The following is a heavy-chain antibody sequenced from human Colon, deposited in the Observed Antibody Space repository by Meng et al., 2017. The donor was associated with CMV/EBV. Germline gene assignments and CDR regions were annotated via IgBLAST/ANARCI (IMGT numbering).Heavy chain of an antibody. Sequence: GGSLRLSCTASGFTFSSYAMSWVRQAPGKGLEWVSALRSSGESTYYADSVKGRFTVSRDNSKNTLYLQMNSLRAEDTAVYYCAKEQNSGSYLCFDYWGQGTLVTVSS. CDR1: GFTFSSYA. D-gene: IGHD1-26*01. V-gene: IGHV3-23*01. CDR2: LRSSGEST. CDR3: AKEQNSGSYLCFDY. J-gene: IGHJ4*02.